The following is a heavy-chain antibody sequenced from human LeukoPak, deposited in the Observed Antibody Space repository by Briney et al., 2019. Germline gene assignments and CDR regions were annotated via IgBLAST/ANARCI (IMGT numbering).Heavy chain of an antibody. CDR3: AKPRLLHYYDSSGIDY. CDR2: ISGSGGST. J-gene: IGHJ4*02. V-gene: IGHV3-23*01. Sequence: AGGSLRLSCAASGFTFSSYAMSWVRQAPGKGLEWVSAISGSGGSTYYADSVKGRFTISRDNSKNTLYLQMNSLRAEDTAVYYCAKPRLLHYYDSSGIDYWGQGTLVTVSS. CDR1: GFTFSSYA. D-gene: IGHD3-22*01.